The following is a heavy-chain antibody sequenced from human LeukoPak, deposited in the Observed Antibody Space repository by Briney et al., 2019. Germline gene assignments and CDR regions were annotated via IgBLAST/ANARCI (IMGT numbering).Heavy chain of an antibody. D-gene: IGHD6-13*01. Sequence: PSETLSLTCTVSGGSISSYYWGWIRQPPGKGLEWIGYIYYSGSTNYNPSLKSRVTISVDTSKNQFSLKLSSVTAADTAVYYCARGRQQLALFDYWGQGTLVTVSS. V-gene: IGHV4-59*01. CDR3: ARGRQQLALFDY. J-gene: IGHJ4*02. CDR1: GGSISSYY. CDR2: IYYSGST.